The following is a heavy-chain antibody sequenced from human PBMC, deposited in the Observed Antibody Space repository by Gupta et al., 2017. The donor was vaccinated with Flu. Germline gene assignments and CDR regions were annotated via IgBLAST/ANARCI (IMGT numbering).Heavy chain of an antibody. CDR3: ARVLLEQLFDAFDM. D-gene: IGHD1/OR15-1a*01. J-gene: IGHJ3*02. Sequence: QVQLVETGGGLVKPGGSLRLSCAASRFTFSDYYMSWLRQAPGKGLEWVSYISSSGTSTYYADSVKGRFSISRDNAKNSLYLQMNSLRAEDTAVYYCARVLLEQLFDAFDMWGQGTMVTVSS. CDR1: RFTFSDYY. V-gene: IGHV3-11*01. CDR2: ISSSGTST.